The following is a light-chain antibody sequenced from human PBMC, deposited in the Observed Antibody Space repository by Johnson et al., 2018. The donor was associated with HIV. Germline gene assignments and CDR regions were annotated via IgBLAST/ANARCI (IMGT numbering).Light chain of an antibody. Sequence: QSVLTQPPSVSAAPGQKVTISCSGSSSTIENNYVSWYQQLPGTAPKLLIYDNNKRPSGIPDRFSGSKSGTSATLGITGLQTGDDAEFDCGTWDSSLSACLYFFGPGTRVTVL. CDR1: SSTIENNY. J-gene: IGLJ1*01. CDR2: DNN. V-gene: IGLV1-51*01. CDR3: GTWDSSLSACLYF.